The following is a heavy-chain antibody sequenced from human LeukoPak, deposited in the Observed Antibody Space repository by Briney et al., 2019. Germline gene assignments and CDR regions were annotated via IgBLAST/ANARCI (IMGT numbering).Heavy chain of an antibody. J-gene: IGHJ4*02. CDR2: ISYDGSNK. CDR1: GFTFSSYA. Sequence: HPGRSLRLSCASSGFTFSSYAMHWVRQAPGKGLEWVAVISYDGSNKYYADSVKGRFTISRDNSKNTLYLQMNSLRAEDTAVYYCAKNGYGDRGLDYWGQGTLVTVSS. V-gene: IGHV3-30-3*02. CDR3: AKNGYGDRGLDY. D-gene: IGHD4-17*01.